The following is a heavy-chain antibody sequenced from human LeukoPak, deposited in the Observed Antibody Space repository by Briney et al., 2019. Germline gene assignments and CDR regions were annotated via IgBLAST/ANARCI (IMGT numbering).Heavy chain of an antibody. Sequence: ASVKVSCKASGYTFTSYGISWVRQAHGQGLEWMGWISAYNGNTNYAQKLQGRVTMTTDTSTSTAYMELRSLRSDDTAVYYCARGTQDIVVVPAAMGYYYYGMDVWGQGTTVTVS. D-gene: IGHD2-2*01. CDR2: ISAYNGNT. CDR1: GYTFTSYG. J-gene: IGHJ6*02. V-gene: IGHV1-18*01. CDR3: ARGTQDIVVVPAAMGYYYYGMDV.